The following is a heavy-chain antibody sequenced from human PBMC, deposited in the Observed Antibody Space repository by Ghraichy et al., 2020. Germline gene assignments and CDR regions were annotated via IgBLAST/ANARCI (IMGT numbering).Heavy chain of an antibody. V-gene: IGHV1-2*02. Sequence: ASVKVSCKASGYSFTGYFIHWVRQAPGQGLEWMGWINPNSGDTYYPQKFQGRVTMTRDTSISTAYMELSGLTSDDTAVYYCARDSGLDYWGQGTLVTVSS. CDR1: GYSFTGYF. D-gene: IGHD5-12*01. CDR3: ARDSGLDY. CDR2: INPNSGDT. J-gene: IGHJ4*02.